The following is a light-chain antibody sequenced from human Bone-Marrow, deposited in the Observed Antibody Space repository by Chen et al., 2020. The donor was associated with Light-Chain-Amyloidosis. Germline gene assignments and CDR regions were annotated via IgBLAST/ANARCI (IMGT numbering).Light chain of an antibody. V-gene: IGKV3-15*01. CDR3: QQYNNWPPIT. Sequence: EIVMTQSPATLSVSPGERATLSCRASQSVSSNLDCYQQKPGQAPRLLIYGASTMATGIPARFSGCWSGTGFTLTISNLQSEDFAVYYCQQYNNWPPITYGHGTRLEIK. CDR2: GAS. CDR1: QSVSSN. J-gene: IGKJ5*01.